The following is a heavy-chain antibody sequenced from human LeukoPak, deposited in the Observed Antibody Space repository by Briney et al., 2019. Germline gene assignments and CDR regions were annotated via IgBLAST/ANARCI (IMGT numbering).Heavy chain of an antibody. CDR2: MYTSGST. CDR1: GGSINSGTYY. J-gene: IGHJ4*02. Sequence: SETLSLTCTVSGGSINSGTYYWIWIRQRTGKGLEWIRRMYTSGSTNYNPSLGSGVTISVDTSKNQFSLKLSSVTAADTAVYYCARGEKGSSSGSINFWGEGTLVTVSS. CDR3: ARGEKGSSSGSINF. V-gene: IGHV4-61*02. D-gene: IGHD6-6*01.